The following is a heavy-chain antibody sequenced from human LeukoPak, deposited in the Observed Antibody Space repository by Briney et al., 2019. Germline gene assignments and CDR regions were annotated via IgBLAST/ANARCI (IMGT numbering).Heavy chain of an antibody. CDR1: GFTFSSYS. D-gene: IGHD7-27*01. Sequence: GGSLRLSCAASGFTFSSYSMNWVRQAPGKGLEWVSYISSSSSTIYYADSVRGRFTISRDNAKNSLYLQMNSLRAEDTAVYFCARDPGESWYFDLWGRGTLVTVSS. CDR3: ARDPGESWYFDL. CDR2: ISSSSSTI. J-gene: IGHJ2*01. V-gene: IGHV3-48*01.